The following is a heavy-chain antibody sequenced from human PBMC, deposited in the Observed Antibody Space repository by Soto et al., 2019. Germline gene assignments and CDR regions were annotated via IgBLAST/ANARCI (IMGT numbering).Heavy chain of an antibody. V-gene: IGHV3-33*01. Sequence: QVQLVESGGGVVQPGRSLRLSCAASGFTFSSYGMHWVRQAPGKGLEWVAVIWYDGSNKYYADSVKGRFTISRDNSKNTLYLQMNSLRAEDTAVYYCASERGKYSSGWRTFDYWGQGTLVTVSS. J-gene: IGHJ4*02. CDR1: GFTFSSYG. CDR3: ASERGKYSSGWRTFDY. CDR2: IWYDGSNK. D-gene: IGHD6-19*01.